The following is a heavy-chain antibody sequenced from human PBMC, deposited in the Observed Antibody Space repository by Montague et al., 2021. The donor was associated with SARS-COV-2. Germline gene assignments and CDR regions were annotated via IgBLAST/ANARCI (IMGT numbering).Heavy chain of an antibody. CDR1: GFTFSSYS. D-gene: IGHD3-3*01. Sequence: LRLSCAASGFTFSSYSMNWVRPAPGKGLEWVSFISTSSSTIYYADSVKGRFTISRDNAKNSLYLQMNSLRDEDTAVYYCARDGGTITIFGVLSMLRYFDYWGQGTLVTVSS. CDR3: ARDGGTITIFGVLSMLRYFDY. CDR2: ISTSSSTI. V-gene: IGHV3-48*02. J-gene: IGHJ4*02.